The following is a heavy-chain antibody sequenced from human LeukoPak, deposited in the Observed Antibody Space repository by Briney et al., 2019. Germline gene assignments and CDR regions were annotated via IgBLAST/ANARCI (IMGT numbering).Heavy chain of an antibody. CDR1: GFTFHRYA. CDR2: ISGSGGST. V-gene: IGHV3-23*01. Sequence: GVSLRLSCAASGFTFHRYAMSWVRQAPGKGLEGVSAISGSGGSTYYADSVKGRFTISRDNSKNTLYMKMNSVRAEDTAVYYCAKDLPPDYWGQGTLVTVSS. J-gene: IGHJ4*02. CDR3: AKDLPPDY.